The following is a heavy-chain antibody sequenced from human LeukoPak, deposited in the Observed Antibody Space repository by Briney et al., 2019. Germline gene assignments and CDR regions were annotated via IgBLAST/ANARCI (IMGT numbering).Heavy chain of an antibody. CDR3: ARVQLYCSSTSCYPNFDY. CDR2: ISSSSSTI. J-gene: IGHJ4*02. CDR1: GFTFSSYS. Sequence: GGSLRLSCAASGFTFSSYSMNWVRQAPGKGLGWVSYISSSSSTIYYADSVKGRFTISRDNAKNSLYLQMNSLRAEDTAVYYCARVQLYCSSTSCYPNFDYWGQGTLVTVSS. V-gene: IGHV3-48*04. D-gene: IGHD2-2*01.